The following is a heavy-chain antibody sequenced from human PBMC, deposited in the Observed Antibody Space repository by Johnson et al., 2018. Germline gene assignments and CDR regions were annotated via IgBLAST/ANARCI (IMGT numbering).Heavy chain of an antibody. Sequence: QLQESGGGVVQPGXSLRLSCXASGFTFSTYGMHWVRQAPGKGLEWVTVISYDGGNKFYADSVKGRFTIPRDNSKNTLYLQMDSLRAEDTAVYYCAKYLVAWAVTNTRYAFDIWGQWTMLTVSS. CDR2: ISYDGGNK. CDR1: GFTFSTYG. V-gene: IGHV3-30*18. J-gene: IGHJ3*02. CDR3: AKYLVAWAVTNTRYAFDI. D-gene: IGHD4-17*01.